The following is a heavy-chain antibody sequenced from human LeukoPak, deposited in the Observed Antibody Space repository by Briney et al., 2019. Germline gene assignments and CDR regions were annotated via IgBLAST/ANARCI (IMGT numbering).Heavy chain of an antibody. CDR2: ISSSGSTI. CDR1: GFTFSSYG. Sequence: GGSLRLSCAASGFTFSSYGMSWVRQAPGKGLEWVSYISSSGSTIYYADSVKGRFTISRDNSKNTLDLQMNGLRAEDTAVYYCARAVTWIDPWGQGTLVTVSS. V-gene: IGHV3-48*01. CDR3: ARAVTWIDP. J-gene: IGHJ5*02.